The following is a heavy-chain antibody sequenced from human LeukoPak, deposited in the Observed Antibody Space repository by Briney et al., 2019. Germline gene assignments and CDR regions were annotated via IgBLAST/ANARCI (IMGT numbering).Heavy chain of an antibody. CDR3: AKSPMIVVVTYFDY. D-gene: IGHD3-22*01. CDR2: ISGSGGST. V-gene: IGHV3-23*01. J-gene: IGHJ4*02. CDR1: GFTFSNAW. Sequence: PGGSLRLSCAASGFTFSNAWMSWVRQAPGKGLEWVSAISGSGGSTYYADSVKGRFTISRDNSKNTLYLQMNSLRAEDTAVYYCAKSPMIVVVTYFDYWGQGTLVTVSS.